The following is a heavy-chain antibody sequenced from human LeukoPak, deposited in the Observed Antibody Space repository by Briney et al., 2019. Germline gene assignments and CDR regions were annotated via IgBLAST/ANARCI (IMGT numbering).Heavy chain of an antibody. CDR3: AREVSYSSGWTFFDY. CDR2: IIPIFGTA. D-gene: IGHD6-19*01. Sequence: ASVKVSCKASGGTFSSYAISWVRQAPGQGLEWMGGIIPIFGTANYAQKFQGRVTITADESTSTAYMELSSLRSEDTAVYYCAREVSYSSGWTFFDYWGQGTLVTVSS. CDR1: GGTFSSYA. V-gene: IGHV1-69*13. J-gene: IGHJ4*02.